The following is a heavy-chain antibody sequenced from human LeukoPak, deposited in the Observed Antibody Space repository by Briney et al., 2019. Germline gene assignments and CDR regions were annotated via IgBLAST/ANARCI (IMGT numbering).Heavy chain of an antibody. Sequence: ASVKVSCKASGYTFINYGITWVRQAPGQGLEWMGWSSPYNGKTNYAQKLQGRVTMTTDTSTNTAYMELRSLRSDDTAVYYCARAPGIAVAGWFDPWGQGTLVTVSS. J-gene: IGHJ5*02. V-gene: IGHV1-18*01. CDR1: GYTFINYG. CDR2: SSPYNGKT. D-gene: IGHD6-19*01. CDR3: ARAPGIAVAGWFDP.